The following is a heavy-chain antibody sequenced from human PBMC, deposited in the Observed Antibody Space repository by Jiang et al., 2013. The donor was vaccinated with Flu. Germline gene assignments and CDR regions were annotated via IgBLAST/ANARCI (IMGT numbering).Heavy chain of an antibody. CDR3: ARDRKGQQVVDSSGGYWDDVFDI. Sequence: QTLSLTCAISGDSVSSNSAAWNWIRQSPSRGLEWLGRTYYRSQWYNDYAVSVKSRITINPDTSKNQFSLQLNSVTAEDTAVYYCARDRKGQQVVDSSGGYWDDVFDIVGPRDKWSPSL. CDR2: TYYRSQWYN. J-gene: IGHJ3*02. D-gene: IGHD6-19*01. V-gene: IGHV6-1*01. CDR1: GDSVSSNSAA.